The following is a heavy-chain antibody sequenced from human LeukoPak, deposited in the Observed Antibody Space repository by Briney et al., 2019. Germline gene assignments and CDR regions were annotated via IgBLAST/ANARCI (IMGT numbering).Heavy chain of an antibody. CDR1: GGTFSSYA. CDR2: IIPIFGTA. CDR3: ARGHGYSGYDFFPYYYYGMDV. D-gene: IGHD5-12*01. J-gene: IGHJ6*02. V-gene: IGHV1-69*13. Sequence: ASVKVSCKASGGTFSSYAINWVRQAPGQGLEWMGGIIPIFGTANYAQKFQGRVTITAVESMSTAYMELSSLRSEDTAVYYCARGHGYSGYDFFPYYYYGMDVWGQGTTVTVSS.